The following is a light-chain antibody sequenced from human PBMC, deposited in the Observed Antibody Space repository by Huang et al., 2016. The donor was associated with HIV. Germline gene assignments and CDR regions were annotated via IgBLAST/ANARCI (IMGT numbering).Light chain of an antibody. CDR2: AAS. J-gene: IGKJ1*01. V-gene: IGKV1-39*01. Sequence: DIQMTQSPSSLSASVGDRVTITCRASQSIRRYPNWYQQKPGKVPKLLMHAASSLQSGVPSRFSGSGSGTDYTLTITSLQPEDFATYYCQQSYNTPRTFGQGTKVEIK. CDR3: QQSYNTPRT. CDR1: QSIRRY.